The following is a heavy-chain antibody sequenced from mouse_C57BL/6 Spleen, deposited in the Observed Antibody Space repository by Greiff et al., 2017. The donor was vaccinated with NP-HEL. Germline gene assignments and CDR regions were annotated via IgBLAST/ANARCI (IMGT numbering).Heavy chain of an antibody. CDR2: ISYDGSN. Sequence: EVQRVESGPGLVKPSQSLSLTCSVTGYSITSGYYWNWIRQFPGNKLEWMGYISYDGSNNYNPSLKNRISITRDTSKNQFFLKLNSVTTEDTATYYCATYSWFAYWGQGTLVTVSA. CDR1: GYSITSGYY. D-gene: IGHD1-1*01. J-gene: IGHJ3*01. CDR3: ATYSWFAY. V-gene: IGHV3-6*01.